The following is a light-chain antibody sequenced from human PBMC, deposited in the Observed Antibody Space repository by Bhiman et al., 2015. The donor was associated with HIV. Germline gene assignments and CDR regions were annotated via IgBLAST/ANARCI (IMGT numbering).Light chain of an antibody. CDR3: HSYDTSLRGYV. J-gene: IGLJ1*01. Sequence: QSVLTQPPSVSAAPGQKVTISCSGGSSNIGNYYVSWYLQLPGTAPKLIIYDNTQRPSGVPDRFSASKSGTSASLAITGLQAEDEADYYCHSYDTSLRGYVFGTGTKVTTL. CDR2: DNT. CDR1: SSNIGNYY. V-gene: IGLV1-40*01.